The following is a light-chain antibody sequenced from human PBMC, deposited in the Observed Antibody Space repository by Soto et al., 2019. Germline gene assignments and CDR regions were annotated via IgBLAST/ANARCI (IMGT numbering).Light chain of an antibody. CDR2: EVT. J-gene: IGLJ1*01. CDR1: SGDIGSYNR. V-gene: IGLV2-14*01. Sequence: QSVLTQPASVSGSPGQSITISCTGTSGDIGSYNRVSWYQQHPGKAPKLIIYEVTDRPSEVSNRFSGSKSGNTASLTISGLQAEDEAEYYCSSYTNINTRAGVFGTGTKVTVL. CDR3: SSYTNINTRAGV.